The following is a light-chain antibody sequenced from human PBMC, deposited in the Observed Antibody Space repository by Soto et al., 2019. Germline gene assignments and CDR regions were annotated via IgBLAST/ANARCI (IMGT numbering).Light chain of an antibody. J-gene: IGLJ3*02. V-gene: IGLV1-40*01. Sequence: QSVLTQPPSVSGAPGQRVTLSCTGNSSNLGAGYDVHWYQQLPGAAPKLVIFGNRNRPSGVPERFSGSKSGTSASLAITGLQAEDEAEYFCGSFTTSRIWVFGGGTKLTVL. CDR3: GSFTTSRIWV. CDR2: GNR. CDR1: SSNLGAGYD.